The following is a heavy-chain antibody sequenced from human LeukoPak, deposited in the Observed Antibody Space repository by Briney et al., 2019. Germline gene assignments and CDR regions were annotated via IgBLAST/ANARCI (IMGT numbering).Heavy chain of an antibody. CDR1: GYSISSGYY. V-gene: IGHV4-38-2*01. D-gene: IGHD6-13*01. Sequence: SETLSLACAVSGYSISSGYYWGWIRQPPGKGLEWIVSMYHSGSTYSNPSLKRRGNISVDTSKNQFSLKLSSVTAADTAIYYCARYIAGTRYFDSWGQGTLVTVSS. CDR2: MYHSGST. J-gene: IGHJ4*02. CDR3: ARYIAGTRYFDS.